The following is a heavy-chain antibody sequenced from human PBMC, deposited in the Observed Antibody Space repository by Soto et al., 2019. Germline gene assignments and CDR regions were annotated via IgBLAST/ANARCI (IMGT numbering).Heavy chain of an antibody. J-gene: IGHJ4*02. V-gene: IGHV3-21*01. CDR1: GFSFSSYR. D-gene: IGHD1-26*01. Sequence: GGSLRLSCAASGFSFSSYRMNWVRQAPGKGLEWVSSISYSSSYIYYADSVKGRFTISRDNAKNSLYLQMNSLRAEDTAVYYCARDLGSLMGATPGYWGQGTLVTVSS. CDR3: ARDLGSLMGATPGY. CDR2: ISYSSSYI.